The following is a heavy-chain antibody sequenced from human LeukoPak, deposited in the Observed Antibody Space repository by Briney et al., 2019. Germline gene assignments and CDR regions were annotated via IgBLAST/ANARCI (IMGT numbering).Heavy chain of an antibody. D-gene: IGHD6-13*01. Sequence: SETLSLTCTVSGGSISSYYWSWIRQPAGKGLEWIGRIYISGSPTYNPSLKSRVTMSVDTSKNQFSLKLSSVTAADTAVYYCAGNLIAAAGSAEYFQHWGQGTLVTVSS. V-gene: IGHV4-4*07. J-gene: IGHJ1*01. CDR1: GGSISSYY. CDR2: IYISGSP. CDR3: AGNLIAAAGSAEYFQH.